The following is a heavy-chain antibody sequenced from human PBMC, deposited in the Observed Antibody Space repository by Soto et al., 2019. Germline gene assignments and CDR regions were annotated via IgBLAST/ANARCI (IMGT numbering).Heavy chain of an antibody. CDR3: ARDQGFRVVINSIWFDP. CDR1: GYTFSRYG. CDR2: ISAYNGNT. J-gene: IGHJ5*02. V-gene: IGHV1-18*01. D-gene: IGHD2-21*01. Sequence: ASVKVSCKASGYTFSRYGIMRLRQAPGQGLEWMGWISAYNGNTNSAEKLRGRLTMTTDASTTTAYMELRSLRSDDTAIYYCARDQGFRVVINSIWFDPWGQGTLVTVSS.